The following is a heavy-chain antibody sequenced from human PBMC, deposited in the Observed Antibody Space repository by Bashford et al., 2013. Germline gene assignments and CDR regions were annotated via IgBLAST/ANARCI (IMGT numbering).Heavy chain of an antibody. CDR2: IYYSGST. CDR3: ARDPSLLQLERRLTQAFDL. V-gene: IGHV4-59*01. CDR1: VAPSVVTT. Sequence: SETLSPHLHCLWVAPSVVTTGAWIRQPPGKGLEWIGYIYYSGSTNYNPSLKSRVTISVDTSKNQFSLKLSSVTAADTAVYYCARDPSLLQLERRLTQAFDLWGRGTLVTVSS. D-gene: IGHD1-1*01. J-gene: IGHJ2*01.